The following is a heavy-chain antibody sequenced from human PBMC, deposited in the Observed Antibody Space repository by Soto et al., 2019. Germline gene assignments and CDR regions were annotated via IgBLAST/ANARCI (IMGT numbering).Heavy chain of an antibody. Sequence: EVQLVESGGGLVQPGGSLRLYCAASGFTVNSNYMSWVRQAPGKGLDWVSVIYSGGRTYYADSVKGRFTISRDNSKNTLDLQMNSLRAEDTAVYYCARDQLRSTGYWGQGTLVTVSS. J-gene: IGHJ4*02. V-gene: IGHV3-66*01. D-gene: IGHD2-2*01. CDR2: IYSGGRT. CDR1: GFTVNSNY. CDR3: ARDQLRSTGY.